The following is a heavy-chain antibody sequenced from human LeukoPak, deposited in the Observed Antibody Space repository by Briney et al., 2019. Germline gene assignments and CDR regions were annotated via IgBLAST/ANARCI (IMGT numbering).Heavy chain of an antibody. CDR3: ARRSIVATPGAFDI. J-gene: IGHJ3*02. D-gene: IGHD5-12*01. Sequence: GESLKISCKGSGYSFTSYWIGWVRQLPGKGLEWMGIIYPGDSDTRYSPSFQGQVTISADKSISTAYLQWSSLKASDTAMHYCARRSIVATPGAFDIWGQGTMVTVSS. V-gene: IGHV5-51*01. CDR1: GYSFTSYW. CDR2: IYPGDSDT.